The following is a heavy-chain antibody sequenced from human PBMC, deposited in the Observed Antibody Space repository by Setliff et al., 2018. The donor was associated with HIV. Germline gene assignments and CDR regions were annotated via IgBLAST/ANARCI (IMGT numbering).Heavy chain of an antibody. Sequence: LRLSCAASGFTFSSYDMTWVRQAPGKGLEWVSRISGSGGRTHYADSVKGRFSISRDNSKNTVYLQMNTLRDEDTAVYYCAKDRELARWLQPSPGDYWGQGTLVTVSS. V-gene: IGHV3-23*01. J-gene: IGHJ4*02. CDR1: GFTFSSYD. CDR2: ISGSGGRT. D-gene: IGHD1-26*01. CDR3: AKDRELARWLQPSPGDY.